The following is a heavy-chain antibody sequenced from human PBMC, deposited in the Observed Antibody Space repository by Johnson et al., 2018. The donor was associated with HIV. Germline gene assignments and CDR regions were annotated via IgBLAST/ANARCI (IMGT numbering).Heavy chain of an antibody. CDR3: ARGPILEWLSGDGFDF. CDR1: GFSFSSYA. Sequence: QMQLVESGGGVVQPGRSLRLSCAASGFSFSSYAMHWVRQAPGKGLEWVTVISYDGGLKYYADSVKGRFTISRDNSKNTLYLQMNSLRVEDTAMYYCARGPILEWLSGDGFDFWGQGTMVTVSS. D-gene: IGHD3-3*01. V-gene: IGHV3-30*04. J-gene: IGHJ3*01. CDR2: ISYDGGLK.